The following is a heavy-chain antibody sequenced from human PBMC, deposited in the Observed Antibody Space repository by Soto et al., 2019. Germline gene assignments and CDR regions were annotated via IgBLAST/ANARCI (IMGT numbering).Heavy chain of an antibody. CDR2: INPNSGTT. Sequence: ASVKVSCKASGYTFTVYYIHWVRQAPGQGLEWMGRINPNSGTTNYAQKFQGRVTMTRDTSISTAYMELSRLRSDDTAVYYCARDQYYYDSSGYLGGDYWGQGTLVTVS. V-gene: IGHV1-2*02. D-gene: IGHD3-22*01. CDR3: ARDQYYYDSSGYLGGDY. CDR1: GYTFTVYY. J-gene: IGHJ4*02.